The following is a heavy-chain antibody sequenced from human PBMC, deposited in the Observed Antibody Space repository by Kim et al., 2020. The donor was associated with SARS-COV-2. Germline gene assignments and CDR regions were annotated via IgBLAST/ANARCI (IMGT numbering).Heavy chain of an antibody. D-gene: IGHD5-12*01. V-gene: IGHV1-3*01. J-gene: IGHJ4*02. CDR3: ARSPDIVATISLDY. Sequence: YSQKFHGRVTNTRDTSESTAYMELSSLRSEDTAVYYCARSPDIVATISLDYWGQGTLVTVSS.